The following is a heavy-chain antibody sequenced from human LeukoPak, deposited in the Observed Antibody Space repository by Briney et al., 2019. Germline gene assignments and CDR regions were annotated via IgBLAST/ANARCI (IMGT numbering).Heavy chain of an antibody. D-gene: IGHD5-24*01. CDR2: ISQDEREK. J-gene: IGHJ4*02. V-gene: IGHV3-7*01. CDR1: GLTFNSYW. Sequence: GGSLRLSCAASGLTFNSYWMSWVRQAPGKGLEWVASISQDEREKYYADSVKGRFTISRDNAENSLYMQMDSLRAEDTAVYYCASFPWGCMATRNTCSYWGQGNLVIVSS. CDR3: ASFPWGCMATRNTCSY.